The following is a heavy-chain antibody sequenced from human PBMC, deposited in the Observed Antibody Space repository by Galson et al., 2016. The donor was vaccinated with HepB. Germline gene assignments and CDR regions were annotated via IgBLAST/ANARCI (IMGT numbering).Heavy chain of an antibody. V-gene: IGHV3-23*01. D-gene: IGHD3-22*01. CDR2: ASESGGST. CDR3: AKGLYYYDSSGYYVSEYFQH. J-gene: IGHJ1*01. Sequence: SLRLSCAASGFTFTSYAMNWVRQAPGKGLEWVAAASESGGSTYYADSAKGRFTISRDNSKNTLYLQMNNLRAEDTAVYYCAKGLYYYDSSGYYVSEYFQHWGQGTLVTVSS. CDR1: GFTFTSYA.